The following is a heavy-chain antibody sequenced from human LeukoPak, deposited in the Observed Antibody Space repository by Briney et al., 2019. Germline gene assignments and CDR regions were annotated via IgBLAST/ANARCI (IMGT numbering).Heavy chain of an antibody. D-gene: IGHD3-10*02. V-gene: IGHV3-43*01. J-gene: IGHJ4*02. Sequence: GGSLRLSCATSGFTFDRYTIHWVRQAPGKGLEWVSLTGWAGGTTLYSDSVRGRFTISRDSGRKSVYLQMNSLTTDDTAFYFCVKELDTMFFDYWGQGALVTVSS. CDR3: VKELDTMFFDY. CDR1: GFTFDRYT. CDR2: TGWAGGTT.